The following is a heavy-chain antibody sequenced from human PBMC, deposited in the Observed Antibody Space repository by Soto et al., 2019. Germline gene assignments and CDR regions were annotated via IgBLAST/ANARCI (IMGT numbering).Heavy chain of an antibody. CDR3: AIPTQPDWYYYGMDI. D-gene: IGHD2-21*01. J-gene: IGHJ6*02. V-gene: IGHV5-51*01. CDR2: IYPGDSDT. Sequence: PGESLKSSCKGSEHTFTNSWISCVRQMPGKGLEWMVIIYPGDSDTRYSPSFQGQVTISADKSISTAYLQWNSLKASHTAMYYCAIPTQPDWYYYGMDIWGQGTKVTVSS. CDR1: EHTFTNSW.